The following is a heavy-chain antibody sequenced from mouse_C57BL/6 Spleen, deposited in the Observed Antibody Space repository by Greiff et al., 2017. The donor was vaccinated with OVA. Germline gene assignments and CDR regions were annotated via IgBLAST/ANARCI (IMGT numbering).Heavy chain of an antibody. CDR2: IDPSDSYT. CDR3: ARPWDDAMDY. J-gene: IGHJ4*01. V-gene: IGHV1-59*01. Sequence: QVQLQQPGAELVRPGTSVKLSCKASGYTFTSYWMYWVKQRPGQGLEWIGVIDPSDSYTNYNQKFKGKATLTVDTSSSTAYMQLSSLTSEDSAVYYCARPWDDAMDYWGQGTSVTVSS. D-gene: IGHD4-1*01. CDR1: GYTFTSYW.